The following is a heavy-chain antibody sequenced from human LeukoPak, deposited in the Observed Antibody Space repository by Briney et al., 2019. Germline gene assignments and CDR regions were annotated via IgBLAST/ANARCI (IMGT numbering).Heavy chain of an antibody. V-gene: IGHV4-59*08. CDR3: ARHSCSGGSCYDY. CDR2: IYPSGSA. D-gene: IGHD2-15*01. CDR1: GGSIRGYY. J-gene: IGHJ4*02. Sequence: SETLSLTCTVSGGSIRGYYWSWIRQPPGKGLEWIGFIYPSGSANYNPSLKSRVTISIDTSKNHFSLKLTSVTAADTAVYYCARHSCSGGSCYDYWGQGALVTVSS.